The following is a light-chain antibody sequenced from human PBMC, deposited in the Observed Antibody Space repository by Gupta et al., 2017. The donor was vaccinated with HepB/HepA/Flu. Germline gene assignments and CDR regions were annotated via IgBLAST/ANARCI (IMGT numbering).Light chain of an antibody. CDR2: TPS. Sequence: DMQMTQSPSSLSASVGDRVTITCRASQDIRSDLGWYQQELGKAPKRLIYTPSSLQRGVPSTSPAHRPVTQFGLTITGLQLKNFATNSFLQEATAPITFGRGTRLELK. V-gene: IGKV1-17*01. CDR1: QDIRSD. CDR3: LQEATAPIT. J-gene: IGKJ5*01.